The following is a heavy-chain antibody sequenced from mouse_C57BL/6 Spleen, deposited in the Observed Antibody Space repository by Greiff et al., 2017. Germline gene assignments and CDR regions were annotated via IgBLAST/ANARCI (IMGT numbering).Heavy chain of an antibody. CDR1: GYTFTSYG. CDR2: IYPRSGNT. Sequence: VKLQESGAELARPGASVKLSCKASGYTFTSYGISWVKQRTGQGLEWIGEIYPRSGNTYYNEKFKGKATLTADKSSSTAYMELRSLTSEDSAVYFCARARYYGSSDWYFDVWGTGTTVTVSS. J-gene: IGHJ1*03. V-gene: IGHV1-81*01. D-gene: IGHD1-1*01. CDR3: ARARYYGSSDWYFDV.